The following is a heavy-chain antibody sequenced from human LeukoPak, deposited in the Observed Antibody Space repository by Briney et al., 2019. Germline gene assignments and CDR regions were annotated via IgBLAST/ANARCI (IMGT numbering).Heavy chain of an antibody. CDR2: IIPIFGTA. CDR1: GGTFSSYA. CDR3: ASGPDSSGSFDY. J-gene: IGHJ4*02. Sequence: SVKVSCKASGGTFSSYAISWVRQAPGQGLEWMGGIIPIFGTANYAQKFQGRVTITADESTSTAYMELSSLRSEDTAVYYCASGPDSSGSFDYWGQGTLATVSS. D-gene: IGHD3-22*01. V-gene: IGHV1-69*13.